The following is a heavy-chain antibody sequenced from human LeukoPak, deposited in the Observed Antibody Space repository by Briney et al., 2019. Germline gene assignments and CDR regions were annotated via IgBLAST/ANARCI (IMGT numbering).Heavy chain of an antibody. V-gene: IGHV3-21*04. J-gene: IGHJ5*02. CDR3: AKVRYYYGSGSSLGSGWFDP. CDR1: GFTFSSYA. Sequence: PGGSLRLSCAASGFTFSSYAMSWVRQAPGKGLEWVSSISSSSSYIYYADSVKGRFTISRDNAKNSLYLQMNSLRAEDTAVYYCAKVRYYYGSGSSLGSGWFDPWGQGTLVTVSS. D-gene: IGHD3-10*01. CDR2: ISSSSSYI.